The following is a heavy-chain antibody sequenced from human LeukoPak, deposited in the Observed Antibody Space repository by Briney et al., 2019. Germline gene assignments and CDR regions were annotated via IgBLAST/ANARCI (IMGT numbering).Heavy chain of an antibody. CDR1: GGSFSGYY. J-gene: IGHJ5*02. CDR2: INHSGST. CDR3: ARGKGDYYGSGSYKKSHWFDP. D-gene: IGHD3-10*01. V-gene: IGHV4-34*01. Sequence: SETLSLTCAVYGGSFSGYYWSWIRQPPGKGLEWIGEINHSGSTNYNPSLKSRVTISVDTSKNQFSLKLSSVTAADTAVYYCARGKGDYYGSGSYKKSHWFDPWGQGTLVTVSS.